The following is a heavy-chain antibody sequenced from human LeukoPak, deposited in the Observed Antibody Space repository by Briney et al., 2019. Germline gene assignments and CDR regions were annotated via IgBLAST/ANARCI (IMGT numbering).Heavy chain of an antibody. Sequence: ASVTVSCKASRYSFTGYYMHWVRQAPGQGLEWMGWISAYNGNTDYAQKLQGRVTMTTDTSTSTAYMELRSLRSDDTAVYYCARAGETIFGAPNWFDPWGQGTLVTVSS. CDR1: RYSFTGYY. CDR3: ARAGETIFGAPNWFDP. D-gene: IGHD3-3*01. CDR2: ISAYNGNT. V-gene: IGHV1-18*04. J-gene: IGHJ5*02.